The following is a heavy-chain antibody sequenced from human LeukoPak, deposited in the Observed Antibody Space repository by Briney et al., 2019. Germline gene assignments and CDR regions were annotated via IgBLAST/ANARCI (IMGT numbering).Heavy chain of an antibody. CDR3: ARHGSWSFDY. D-gene: IGHD6-13*01. J-gene: IGHJ4*02. CDR1: GFTFSSHA. CDR2: ITSGSGSNV. Sequence: GGSLRLSCAASGFTFSSHAMSWVREAPGKGLEWVSAITSGSGSNVYYTDSLKGRFTISRDNSKNTLYLQMNSLRAEDTAVYYCARHGSWSFDYWGQGTLVTVSA. V-gene: IGHV3-23*01.